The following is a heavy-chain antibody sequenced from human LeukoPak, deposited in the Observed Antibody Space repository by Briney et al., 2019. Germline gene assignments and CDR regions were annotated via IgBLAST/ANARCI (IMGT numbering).Heavy chain of an antibody. V-gene: IGHV4-34*01. Sequence: PSETLSLTCAVYGGSFSGYYWSWIRQPPGKGLEWIGEINHSGSTNYNPSLKSRVTISVDTSKNQFSLKLSSVTAADTAVYYCASGLINQLGFYYYYYYMDVWGKGTTVTVSS. J-gene: IGHJ6*03. CDR3: ASGLINQLGFYYYYYYMDV. D-gene: IGHD1-1*01. CDR2: INHSGST. CDR1: GGSFSGYY.